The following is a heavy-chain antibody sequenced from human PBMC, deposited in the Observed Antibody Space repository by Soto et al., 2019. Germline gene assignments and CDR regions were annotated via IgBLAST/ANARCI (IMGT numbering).Heavy chain of an antibody. CDR1: GGTFSNDI. CDR3: VRDSPIGSTYSGYDGIDY. J-gene: IGHJ4*02. CDR2: IIPLLDIT. D-gene: IGHD5-12*01. V-gene: IGHV1-69*08. Sequence: QVQLVQSGAEVKKPGSSVKVSCKASGGTFSNDIITWVRQAPGQGLEWMGRIIPLLDITNYAQKFQGRVTIHADKSTSTAYMELNSLRSEDTAVYYCVRDSPIGSTYSGYDGIDYWGQGTLVTVSS.